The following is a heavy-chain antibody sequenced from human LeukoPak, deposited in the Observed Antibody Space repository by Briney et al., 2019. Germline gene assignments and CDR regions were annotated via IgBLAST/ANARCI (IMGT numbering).Heavy chain of an antibody. Sequence: ASVKVSCKASGYTFTSYGISWVRQAPGQGLEWMGWISAYNGNTNYAQKVQGRVTMTTDTSTSTAYMELRSLRSDDTAVYYCARGPCSSTSCHVSYYYYMDVWGKGTTVTVSS. J-gene: IGHJ6*03. CDR1: GYTFTSYG. CDR2: ISAYNGNT. D-gene: IGHD2-2*01. V-gene: IGHV1-18*01. CDR3: ARGPCSSTSCHVSYYYYMDV.